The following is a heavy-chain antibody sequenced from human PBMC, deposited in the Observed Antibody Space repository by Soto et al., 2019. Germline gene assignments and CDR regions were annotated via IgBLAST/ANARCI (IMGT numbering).Heavy chain of an antibody. CDR2: INTNTGNP. CDR1: GYTFTSYA. J-gene: IGHJ6*02. V-gene: IGHV7-4-1*01. Sequence: GASVKVSCKASGYTFTSYAMNWVRQAPGQGLEWMGWINTNTGNPTYAQGFTGRFDFSLDTSVSTAYLQICSLKAEDTAVYYCARDRFSGSYYVGYYYYGMDVWGQGTTVTVSS. CDR3: ARDRFSGSYYVGYYYYGMDV. D-gene: IGHD1-26*01.